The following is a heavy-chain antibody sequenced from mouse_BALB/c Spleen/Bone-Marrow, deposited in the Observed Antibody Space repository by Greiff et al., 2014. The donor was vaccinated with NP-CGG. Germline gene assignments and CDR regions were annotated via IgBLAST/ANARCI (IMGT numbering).Heavy chain of an antibody. Sequence: QVQLKESGPGLVKPSQTLSITCTVSGFSLTSYCVHWVRQLPGKGLEWLGVIWAGGSTTYNSALMSRLSISKDNSKSQVFLKKNSLQTDDAAMYYCATGYYYGSAYYYAMDYWGQGTSVTVSS. CDR2: IWAGGST. V-gene: IGHV2-9*02. CDR1: GFSLTSYC. J-gene: IGHJ4*01. CDR3: ATGYYYGSAYYYAMDY. D-gene: IGHD1-1*01.